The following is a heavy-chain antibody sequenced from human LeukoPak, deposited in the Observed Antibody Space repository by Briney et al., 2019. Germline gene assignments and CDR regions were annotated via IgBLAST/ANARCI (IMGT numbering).Heavy chain of an antibody. CDR3: AGGNGTHFDY. Sequence: PSETLSHTCAVYGGSFSGYYWSWIRQPPGKGLEWIGEINHSGSTNYNPSLKSRVTISVDTSKNQFSLKLSSVTAADTAVYYCAGGNGTHFDYWGQGTLVTVSS. V-gene: IGHV4-34*01. D-gene: IGHD1-14*01. J-gene: IGHJ4*02. CDR1: GGSFSGYY. CDR2: INHSGST.